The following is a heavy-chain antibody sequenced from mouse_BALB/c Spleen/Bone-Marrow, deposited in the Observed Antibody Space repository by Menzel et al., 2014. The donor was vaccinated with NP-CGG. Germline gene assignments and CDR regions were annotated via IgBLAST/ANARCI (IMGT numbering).Heavy chain of an antibody. CDR2: ISSGGSNT. D-gene: IGHD2-2*01. Sequence: EVQVVESGGGLVKPGGSLKLSCAASGFAFSGYDMSWVRQTPEKRLEWVAYISSGGSNTHYLDTVKGRFTISRDNAKNTLYLQMNSLKSEDTAMYYCARQRGYAYAMDYWGQGTSVTVSS. J-gene: IGHJ4*01. CDR1: GFAFSGYD. CDR3: ARQRGYAYAMDY. V-gene: IGHV5-12-1*01.